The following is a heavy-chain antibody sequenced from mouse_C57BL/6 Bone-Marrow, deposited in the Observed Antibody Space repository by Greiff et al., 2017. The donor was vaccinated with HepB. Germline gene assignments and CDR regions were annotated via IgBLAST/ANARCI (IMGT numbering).Heavy chain of an antibody. D-gene: IGHD2-1*01. CDR1: GYTFTDYN. J-gene: IGHJ2*01. CDR3: AGSIYYGNFDY. CDR2: INPNNGGT. Sequence: EVQLQQSGPELVKPGASVKMSCKASGYTFTDYNMHWVKQSHGKSLEWIGYINPNNGGTSYNQKFKGKATLTVNKSSSTAYMELRSLTSEDSAVYYCAGSIYYGNFDYWGQGTTLTVSS. V-gene: IGHV1-22*01.